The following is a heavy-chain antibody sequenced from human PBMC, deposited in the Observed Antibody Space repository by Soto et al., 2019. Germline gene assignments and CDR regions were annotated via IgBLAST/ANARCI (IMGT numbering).Heavy chain of an antibody. V-gene: IGHV4-59*01. CDR1: GDSISTFY. CDR3: ARGRTVRNYADDSSDYFYFFDY. CDR2: VYYTGST. Sequence: SETLSLTCTVSGDSISTFYWGWMRQSPGKELEWIGYVYYTGSTNYNPSLTSRVTISVDRSKNQFYLKLTSANAADTAVYYCARGRTVRNYADDSSDYFYFFDYWGQGTQVTVSS. J-gene: IGHJ4*02. D-gene: IGHD3-22*01.